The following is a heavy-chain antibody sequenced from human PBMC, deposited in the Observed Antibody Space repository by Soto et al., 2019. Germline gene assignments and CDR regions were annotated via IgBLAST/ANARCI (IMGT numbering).Heavy chain of an antibody. J-gene: IGHJ4*02. D-gene: IGHD6-19*01. CDR2: ISDYNGNT. V-gene: IGHV1-18*01. CDR1: GYTFTSYG. Sequence: QVRLVQSGAEVKKPGASVKVSCKASGYTFTSYGISWVRQAPGQGLEWMGWISDYNGNTNYAQKLQGRVTMTPDTSTSTAYIELRSLRSDDTAVYYCARDLHSSGWSNFDYWGQGPLVTVSS. CDR3: ARDLHSSGWSNFDY.